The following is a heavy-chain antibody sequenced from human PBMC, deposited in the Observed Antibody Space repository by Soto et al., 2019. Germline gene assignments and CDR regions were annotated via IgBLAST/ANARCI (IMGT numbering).Heavy chain of an antibody. CDR3: AKDYDSWSGCFDY. Sequence: EVQLVESGGGLVQPGRSLRLSCAASGFTFDDYAMHWVRQAPRKGLEWASGISWNSGTIGYAASVKGRFTISRDNAQNSPYLQMNTLRAEHTAFSYCAKDYDSWSGCFDYWGQGTLVTVSS. CDR1: GFTFDDYA. CDR2: ISWNSGTI. D-gene: IGHD3-3*01. J-gene: IGHJ4*02. V-gene: IGHV3-9*01.